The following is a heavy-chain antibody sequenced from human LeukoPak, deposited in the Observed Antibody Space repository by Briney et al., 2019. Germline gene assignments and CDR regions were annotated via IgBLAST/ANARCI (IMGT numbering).Heavy chain of an antibody. CDR2: ISFNGGST. CDR3: AGTDHLQAFDI. V-gene: IGHV3-64*01. CDR1: GFTFSSYA. J-gene: IGHJ3*02. Sequence: PGGSLRLACAASGFTFSSYAMHWVRQAPGKGLEYVSGISFNGGSTYHANSVKGRFTISRDNSKNTLYLQMGSLRAQDMAVYYCAGTDHLQAFDIWGQGTMVTVSS.